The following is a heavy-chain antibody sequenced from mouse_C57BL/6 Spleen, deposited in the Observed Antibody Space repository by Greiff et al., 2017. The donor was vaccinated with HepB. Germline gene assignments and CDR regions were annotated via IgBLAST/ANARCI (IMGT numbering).Heavy chain of an antibody. D-gene: IGHD1-1*01. V-gene: IGHV3-6*01. Sequence: EVKLEESGPGLVKPSQSLSLTCSVTGYSITSGYYWNWIRQFPGNKLEWMGYISYDGSNNYNPSLKNRIYITRDTSKNQFFLKLNSVTTEDTATYYCARFMEGFAYWGKETLVTVSA. CDR3: ARFMEGFAY. CDR2: ISYDGSN. J-gene: IGHJ3*01. CDR1: GYSITSGYY.